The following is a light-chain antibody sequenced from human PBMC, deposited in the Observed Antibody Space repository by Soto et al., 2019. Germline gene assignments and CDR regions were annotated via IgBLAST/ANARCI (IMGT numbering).Light chain of an antibody. CDR2: GAS. V-gene: IGKV3-15*01. Sequence: EIVMTQSPPTLSVSPGERATLSCRASQSISTNVAWFQQKPGQAPRLLIYGASTRATGIPARFSGSGSGTEFTLTISSLQSEDFAVYYCQQYNNWPITFGQGTRLEIK. CDR3: QQYNNWPIT. CDR1: QSISTN. J-gene: IGKJ5*01.